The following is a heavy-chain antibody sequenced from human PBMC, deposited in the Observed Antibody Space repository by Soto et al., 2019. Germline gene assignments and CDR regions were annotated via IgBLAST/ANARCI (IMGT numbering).Heavy chain of an antibody. Sequence: QVQLVESGVGLVKPGGSLRLACVASRFAFSDHYMTWIRHPPGKGLEWTSDLSTSATTIFYAESVRCRFSISWDNAKNSLFLQLNSLRVDDTAVYDCARVGDLAYKDWGQGTRVTVS. CDR1: RFAFSDHY. CDR3: ARVGDLAYKD. J-gene: IGHJ4*02. V-gene: IGHV3-11*01. CDR2: LSTSATTI. D-gene: IGHD3-16*01.